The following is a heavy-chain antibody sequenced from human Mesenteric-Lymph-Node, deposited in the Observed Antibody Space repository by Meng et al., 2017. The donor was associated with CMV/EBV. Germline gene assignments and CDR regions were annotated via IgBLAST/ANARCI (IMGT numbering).Heavy chain of an antibody. CDR3: TGSTAWFDP. Sequence: SLTCTVSGGSISSSSYYWGWIRQPPGKGLEWIGSIYYSGSTYYNPSLKSRVTISVDTSKNQFSLKLSSVTAADTAVYYCTGSTAWFDPWGQGTLVTVSS. J-gene: IGHJ5*02. CDR2: IYYSGST. D-gene: IGHD4-11*01. V-gene: IGHV4-39*01. CDR1: GGSISSSSYY.